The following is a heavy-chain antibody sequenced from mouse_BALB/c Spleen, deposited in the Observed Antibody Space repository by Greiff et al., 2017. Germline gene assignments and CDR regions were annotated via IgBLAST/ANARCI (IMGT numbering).Heavy chain of an antibody. V-gene: IGHV5-9-3*01. CDR2: ISSGGSYT. Sequence: EVMLVESGGGLVKPGGSLKLSCAASGFTFSSYAMSWVRQTPEKRLEWVATISSGGSYTYYPDSVKGRFTISRDNAKNTLYLQMSSLRSEDTAMYYCARHEGDGYSAWFAYWGQGTLVTVSA. J-gene: IGHJ3*01. D-gene: IGHD2-3*01. CDR1: GFTFSSYA. CDR3: ARHEGDGYSAWFAY.